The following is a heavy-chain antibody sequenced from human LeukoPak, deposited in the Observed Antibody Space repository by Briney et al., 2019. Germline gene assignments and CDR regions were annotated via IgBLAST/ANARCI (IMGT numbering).Heavy chain of an antibody. CDR2: IYHSGST. CDR3: ARVTYDSSGYFDY. Sequence: PSGTLSLTCAVSGGSISSSNWWSWVRQPPGQGLEWIGEIYHSGSTNYNPSLKSRVTISIDKSKKQFSLKLSSVTAADTAVYYCARVTYDSSGYFDYWGQGTLVTVSS. D-gene: IGHD3-22*01. J-gene: IGHJ4*02. V-gene: IGHV4-4*02. CDR1: GGSISSSNW.